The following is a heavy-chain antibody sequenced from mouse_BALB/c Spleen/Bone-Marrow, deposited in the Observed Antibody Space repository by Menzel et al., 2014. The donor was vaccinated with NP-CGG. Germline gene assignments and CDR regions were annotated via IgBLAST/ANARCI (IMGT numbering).Heavy chain of an antibody. J-gene: IGHJ3*01. CDR3: ARRDYGSSYGWFAY. Sequence: ESGPELVKPGASVKISCKASGYAFSSSWMNWLKQRPGQGLEWIGRIYPGDGDTNYNGKFKAKATLTADKSSSTAYMQLSSLTSVDSAVYFCARRDYGSSYGWFAYWGQGTLVTVSA. D-gene: IGHD1-1*01. CDR2: IYPGDGDT. V-gene: IGHV1-82*01. CDR1: GYAFSSSW.